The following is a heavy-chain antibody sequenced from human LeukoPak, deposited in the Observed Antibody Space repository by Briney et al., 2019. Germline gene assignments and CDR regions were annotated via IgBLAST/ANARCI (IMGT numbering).Heavy chain of an antibody. CDR3: ARHGGSWTFDY. CDR1: GGSFSSYF. V-gene: IGHV4-59*08. CDR2: IGYSGSP. J-gene: IGHJ4*02. Sequence: SETLSLTCSVSGGSFSSYFWSWIRLPPGKGLEWIGYIGYSGSPDYYSSFKIRLTISVDTSKNQFSLKLRSMTAADTAVYYCARHGGSWTFDYWGQGTLVTVSS. D-gene: IGHD1-26*01.